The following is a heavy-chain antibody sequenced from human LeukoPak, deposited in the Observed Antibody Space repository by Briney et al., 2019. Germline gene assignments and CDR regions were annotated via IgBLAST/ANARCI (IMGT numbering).Heavy chain of an antibody. Sequence: ASVKVSCKASGYTFTNYVISWVRQAPGQGLEWMGWISAYNGNTNYAQKLQGRVPMTTDTSTSTAYMELRSLRSDDTAVYYCAREVPYYDILTGYSPMDYFDYWGQGTLVTVSS. V-gene: IGHV1-18*01. CDR1: GYTFTNYV. D-gene: IGHD3-9*01. CDR3: AREVPYYDILTGYSPMDYFDY. CDR2: ISAYNGNT. J-gene: IGHJ4*02.